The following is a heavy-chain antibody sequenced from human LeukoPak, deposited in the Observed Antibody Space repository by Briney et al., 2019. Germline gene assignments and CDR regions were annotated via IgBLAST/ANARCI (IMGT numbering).Heavy chain of an antibody. CDR3: ARAASSARWLQLGY. CDR1: GGSFSGYY. V-gene: IGHV4-34*01. D-gene: IGHD5-24*01. Sequence: SETLSLTCAVYGGSFSGYYWSWIRQPPGKGLAWIGEINHSGSTNYNPSLKSRVTISVDTSKNQFSLKLSSVTAADTAVYYCARAASSARWLQLGYWGQGTLVTVSS. CDR2: INHSGST. J-gene: IGHJ4*02.